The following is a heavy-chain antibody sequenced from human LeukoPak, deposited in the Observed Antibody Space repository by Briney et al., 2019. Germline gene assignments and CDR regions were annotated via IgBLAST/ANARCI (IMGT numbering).Heavy chain of an antibody. V-gene: IGHV4-59*08. CDR1: GGSISSYY. D-gene: IGHD4/OR15-4a*01. J-gene: IGHJ2*01. CDR3: ARPGGPNNWYFDL. Sequence: SETLSLTCIVSGGSISSYYWSWIRQPPGKGLEWIGYIYYSGSTNYNPSLKSRVTISVDTSKNQFSLKLSSVTAADTAVYYCARPGGPNNWYFDLWGRGTLVTVSS. CDR2: IYYSGST.